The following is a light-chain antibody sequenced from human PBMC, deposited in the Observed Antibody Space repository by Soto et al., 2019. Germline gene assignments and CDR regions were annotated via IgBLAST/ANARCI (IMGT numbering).Light chain of an antibody. Sequence: DIVMTQSPDSLAVSLGERATINCKSSQSVLYSSNNKNYLAWYQQKPGQPPKLLIYWASTRESGVPDRFSGSGSGTDFTLTISCLQSEDFATYYCQQYYSYPPWFGQGTKVDIK. CDR2: WAS. CDR1: QSVLYSSNNKNY. V-gene: IGKV4-1*01. CDR3: QQYYSYPPW. J-gene: IGKJ1*01.